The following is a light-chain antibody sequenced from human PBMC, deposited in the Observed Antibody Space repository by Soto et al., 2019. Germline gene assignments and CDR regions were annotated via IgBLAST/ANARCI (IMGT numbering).Light chain of an antibody. Sequence: QSALTQPASVSGSPGQSITISCTGTRSDVGSYNLVSWYQHHPGKAPKLIIYEGSKRPSGVSNRFSGSKSGNTASLTISGLQAEDEADYYCCSYAGSSTYVFGSGTKVTVL. CDR2: EGS. CDR3: CSYAGSSTYV. CDR1: RSDVGSYNL. J-gene: IGLJ1*01. V-gene: IGLV2-23*01.